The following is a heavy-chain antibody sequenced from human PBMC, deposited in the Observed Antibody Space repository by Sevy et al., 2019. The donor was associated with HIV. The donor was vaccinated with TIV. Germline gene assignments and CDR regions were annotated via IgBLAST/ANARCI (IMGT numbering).Heavy chain of an antibody. V-gene: IGHV1-2*02. CDR2: INHNSGAT. J-gene: IGHJ4*02. CDR3: ARDLIEYQMLTFDY. Sequence: ASVKVSCKASGYTFTNYYIHWVRQAPGQGLEWMGWINHNSGATNYAQKFQGRVTMTRDTSISTAYMELGRLRSDDTALFYCARDLIEYQMLTFDYWGQGTLVTVSS. CDR1: GYTFTNYY. D-gene: IGHD3-16*01.